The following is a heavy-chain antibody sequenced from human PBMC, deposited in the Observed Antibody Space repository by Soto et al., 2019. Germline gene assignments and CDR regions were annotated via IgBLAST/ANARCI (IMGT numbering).Heavy chain of an antibody. CDR3: ARTRVGYCSSTSCRYGMDV. CDR2: IYYSGST. CDR1: GGSISSYY. Sequence: SETLSLTCTVSGGSISSYYWSWIRQPPGKGLEWIGYIYYSGSTNYNPSLKSRVTISVDTSKNEFSLKLSSVTAADTAVYYCARTRVGYCSSTSCRYGMDVWGQGTTVTVSS. V-gene: IGHV4-59*01. J-gene: IGHJ6*02. D-gene: IGHD2-2*01.